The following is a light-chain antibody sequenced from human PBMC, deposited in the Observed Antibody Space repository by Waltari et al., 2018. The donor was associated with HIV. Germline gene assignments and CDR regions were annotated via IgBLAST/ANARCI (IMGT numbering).Light chain of an antibody. CDR2: GAS. J-gene: IGKJ1*01. CDR1: QNIGDN. Sequence: DIVLTQSPRLLSLSPGERTTLSCRASQNIGDNLAWFRQKVGQPPRLLIYGASTRATGVPDRFTASGSGRDFSLIISRLEPEDFAVYYCQQYDESPVTFGPGTKVEF. V-gene: IGKV3-20*01. CDR3: QQYDESPVT.